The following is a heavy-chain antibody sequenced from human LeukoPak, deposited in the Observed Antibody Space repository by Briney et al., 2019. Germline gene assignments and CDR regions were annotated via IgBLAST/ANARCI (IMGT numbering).Heavy chain of an antibody. Sequence: TGGSLRLSCAASGFTFSSYSMNWVRQAPGKGLEWISYINSRSDTIYYADSVKGRFTVSRDNANNSLHLQMNSLRAEDTAVYYCARFFVSLVPGPTGLLNDYWGQGTLVTVSS. CDR2: INSRSDTI. V-gene: IGHV3-48*01. D-gene: IGHD2-2*01. CDR1: GFTFSSYS. CDR3: ARFFVSLVPGPTGLLNDY. J-gene: IGHJ4*02.